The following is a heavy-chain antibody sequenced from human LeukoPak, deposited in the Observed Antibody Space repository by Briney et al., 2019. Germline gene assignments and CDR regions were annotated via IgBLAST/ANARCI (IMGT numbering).Heavy chain of an antibody. CDR1: RFTFGSYS. D-gene: IGHD5-12*01. CDR2: ISGSGGST. J-gene: IGHJ5*02. Sequence: GGSLRLSCAASRFTFGSYSMTWVRQAPGKGLEWVSSISGSGGSTYYADSVKGRFTISRDNSKKTLYLQMNSLRAEDTALYYCAKEQRGYSGYMVGSCFDPWGQGTLVTVSS. CDR3: AKEQRGYSGYMVGSCFDP. V-gene: IGHV3-23*01.